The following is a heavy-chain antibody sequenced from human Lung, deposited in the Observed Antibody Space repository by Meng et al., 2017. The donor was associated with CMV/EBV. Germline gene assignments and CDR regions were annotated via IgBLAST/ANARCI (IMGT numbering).Heavy chain of an antibody. D-gene: IGHD3-16*02. V-gene: IGHV3-74*03. CDR3: VREKGVIDYFLGMDV. CDR1: GFSFRDYW. J-gene: IGHJ6*02. Sequence: SXAASGFSFRDYWMHWVRHTPGKGLVWVSRISSDGSSTKYADSVKGRFTISRDNAKNTLYLQMNSLGDEDTALYYCVREKGVIDYFLGMDVLGQGXTVTVSS. CDR2: ISSDGSST.